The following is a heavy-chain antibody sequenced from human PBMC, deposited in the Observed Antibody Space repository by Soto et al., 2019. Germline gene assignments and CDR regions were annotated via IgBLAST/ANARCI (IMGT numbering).Heavy chain of an antibody. D-gene: IGHD1-1*01. Sequence: QVQLQESGPGLVKPSQTLSLTSSVSGVSINSGGYYWSWIRHQPGKGLEWFGYIYYTRHTFYNPSLKSRVAMSLDTSKNQFSLKLSSVTAADTAVYYCARGSQLERDALDIWGQGTMVTVSS. V-gene: IGHV4-31*03. J-gene: IGHJ3*02. CDR1: GVSINSGGYY. CDR3: ARGSQLERDALDI. CDR2: IYYTRHT.